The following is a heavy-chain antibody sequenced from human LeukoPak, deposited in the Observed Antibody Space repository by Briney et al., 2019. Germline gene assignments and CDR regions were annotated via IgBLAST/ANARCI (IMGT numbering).Heavy chain of an antibody. CDR3: ARVVMVFYYYYGMDV. Sequence: PGGSLRLSCAASGFTVSSNYMSWVRQAPGKGLEWVAIISYDGSNKYYSDSVKGRFTISRDNSKNTLYLQMNSLRAEDTAVYYCARVVMVFYYYYGMDVWGQGTTVTVS. CDR1: GFTVSSNY. D-gene: IGHD3-10*01. CDR2: ISYDGSNK. J-gene: IGHJ6*02. V-gene: IGHV3-30-3*01.